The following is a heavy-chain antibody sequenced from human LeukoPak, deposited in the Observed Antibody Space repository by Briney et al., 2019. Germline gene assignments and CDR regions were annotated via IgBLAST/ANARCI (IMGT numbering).Heavy chain of an antibody. V-gene: IGHV1-2*02. CDR3: ARDQIAAAGRNWFDP. CDR1: GYTFTGYY. D-gene: IGHD6-13*01. J-gene: IGHJ5*02. CDR2: INPNSGGT. Sequence: ASVKVSCKASGYTFTGYYMHWVRQAPGQGLEWMGWINPNSGGTNYAQKFQGRVTMTRDTYISTAYMELSRLRSEDTAVYYCARDQIAAAGRNWFDPWGQGTLVTVSS.